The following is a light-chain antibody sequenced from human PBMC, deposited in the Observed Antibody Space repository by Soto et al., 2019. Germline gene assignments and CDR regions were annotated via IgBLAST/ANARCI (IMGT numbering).Light chain of an antibody. CDR1: QSVSSSY. CDR2: GTS. CDR3: QQYGSSSLT. V-gene: IGKV3-20*01. J-gene: IGKJ1*01. Sequence: EIVLTQSPGTLSLSPGERATLSCRASQSVSSSYLAWYQQKPGQAPRLLIYGTSSRATAIPDRFSGSGSGIDFTLTISRLEPEDFAVYYCQQYGSSSLTFGQGTKVEIK.